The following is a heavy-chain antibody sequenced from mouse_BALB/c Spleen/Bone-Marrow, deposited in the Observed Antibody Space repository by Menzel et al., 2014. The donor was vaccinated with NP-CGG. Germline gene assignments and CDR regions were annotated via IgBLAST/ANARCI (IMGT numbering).Heavy chain of an antibody. CDR2: IHYSGST. V-gene: IGHV3-1*02. CDR3: ASALGGAY. D-gene: IGHD4-1*01. J-gene: IGHJ3*01. CDR1: GYSITSGYS. Sequence: EVQLVESGPDLVKPSQSLSLTCTVTGYSITSGYSWHWIRPFPGNKLEWMGYIHYSGSTNYNPSLKSRISITRDTSKNQFFLQLNSVTTEDTATYYCASALGGAYWGQGTLVTVSA.